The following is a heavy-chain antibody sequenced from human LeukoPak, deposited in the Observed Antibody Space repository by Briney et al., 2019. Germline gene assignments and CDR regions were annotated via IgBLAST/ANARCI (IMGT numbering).Heavy chain of an antibody. J-gene: IGHJ4*02. Sequence: PSETLSLTCTVSGGSISSYYWSRIRRPAGKGLEWIGRFYTSGSPNYNPSLKSRVTMSLDTSKNQFSLKLSSVTAADTAVYYCARDRSWQNYFDYWGQGTLVTVSS. V-gene: IGHV4-4*07. CDR3: ARDRSWQNYFDY. D-gene: IGHD6-13*01. CDR2: FYTSGSP. CDR1: GGSISSYY.